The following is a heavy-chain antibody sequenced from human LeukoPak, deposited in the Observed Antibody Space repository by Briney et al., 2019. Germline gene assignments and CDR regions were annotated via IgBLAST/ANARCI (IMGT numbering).Heavy chain of an antibody. D-gene: IGHD3-22*01. Sequence: GGSLRLSCAASGFTFSSYEMNWVRQAPGKGLEWVSYISSSGSTIYYADSVKGRFTISRDNAKNSLYLQMNSLRAEDTAVYYCARATFSYYYDSSGDRATSEWFDPWGQGTLVTVSS. CDR3: ARATFSYYYDSSGDRATSEWFDP. CDR1: GFTFSSYE. J-gene: IGHJ5*02. CDR2: ISSSGSTI. V-gene: IGHV3-48*03.